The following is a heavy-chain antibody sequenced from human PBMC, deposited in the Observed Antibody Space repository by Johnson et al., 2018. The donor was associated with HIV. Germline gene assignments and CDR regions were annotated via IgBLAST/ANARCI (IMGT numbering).Heavy chain of an antibody. Sequence: VQLVESGGGLVQPGGSLILSCAASGFTFSSYWMSWVRQSPGKGLEWVANIKQDGSEKYYVDSVKGRFTISRDNAKNSLYLQTNSLRAEDTAVYYCALEAVRSTDAFDIWGQGTMVIVSS. CDR2: IKQDGSEK. J-gene: IGHJ3*02. CDR3: ALEAVRSTDAFDI. V-gene: IGHV3-7*05. D-gene: IGHD3-10*01. CDR1: GFTFSSYW.